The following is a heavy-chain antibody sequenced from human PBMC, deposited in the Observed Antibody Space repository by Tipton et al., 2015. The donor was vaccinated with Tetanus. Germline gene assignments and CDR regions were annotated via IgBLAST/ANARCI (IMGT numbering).Heavy chain of an antibody. CDR3: ARGWSECSSWSCSPFDS. CDR2: VSSSGNS. CDR1: GGSVSSYY. Sequence: TLSLTCTVSGGSVSSYYWTWFRQPPGKRLEWTGFVSSSGNSNYSPSLTGRVSMSLDTSKQQFSLSLTSATAADTAVYYCARGWSECSSWSCSPFDSWGQGSLVIVSS. D-gene: IGHD2-2*01. V-gene: IGHV4-4*07. J-gene: IGHJ4*02.